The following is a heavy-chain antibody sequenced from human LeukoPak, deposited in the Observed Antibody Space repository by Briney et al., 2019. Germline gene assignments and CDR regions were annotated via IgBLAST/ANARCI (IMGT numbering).Heavy chain of an antibody. Sequence: SETLSLTCTVSGGSISSGGYYWSWIRQHPGKGLEWIGYIYYSGSTYYNPSLKSRVTISVDTSKNQFSLKLSSVTAADTAVYYCARDRTYSSSWYYFVYWGQGTLVTVSS. CDR2: IYYSGST. CDR1: GGSISSGGYY. J-gene: IGHJ4*02. CDR3: ARDRTYSSSWYYFVY. D-gene: IGHD6-13*01. V-gene: IGHV4-31*03.